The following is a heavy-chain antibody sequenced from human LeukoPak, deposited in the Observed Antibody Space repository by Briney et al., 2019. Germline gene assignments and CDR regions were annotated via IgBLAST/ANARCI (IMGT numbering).Heavy chain of an antibody. J-gene: IGHJ4*02. CDR2: ISYDGSNK. V-gene: IGHV3-30*18. CDR3: AKEPLAKYYFDY. D-gene: IGHD6-13*01. CDR1: GFTFSSYG. Sequence: GGSLSLSCAASGFTFSSYGMHWVRQAPGKGLEWVAVISYDGSNKYYADSVKGRFTISRDNSKNTLYLQMNSLRAEDTAVYYCAKEPLAKYYFDYWGQGTLVTVSS.